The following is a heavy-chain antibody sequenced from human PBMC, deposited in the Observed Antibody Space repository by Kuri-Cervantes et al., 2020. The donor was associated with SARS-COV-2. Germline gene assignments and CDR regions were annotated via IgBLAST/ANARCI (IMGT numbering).Heavy chain of an antibody. V-gene: IGHV3-21*04. D-gene: IGHD3-3*01. Sequence: LSLTCAASGFTFSSYSMNWVRQAPGKGLEWVSSISSSSSYIYYADSVKGRFTISRDNAKNSLYLQMNSLRAEDTAVYYCAKVYYDFWSGYYNYYYYMDVWGKGTTVTVSS. CDR1: GFTFSSYS. CDR3: AKVYYDFWSGYYNYYYYMDV. CDR2: ISSSSSYI. J-gene: IGHJ6*03.